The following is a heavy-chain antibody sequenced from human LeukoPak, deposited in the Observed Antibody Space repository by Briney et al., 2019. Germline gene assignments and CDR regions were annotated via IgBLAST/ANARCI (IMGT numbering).Heavy chain of an antibody. V-gene: IGHV3-48*03. D-gene: IGHD3-16*01. Sequence: KPGGSLRLSCAASGFTFSSYEMNWVRQAPGKGLEWVSYISSSGSTIYYADSVKGRFTISRDNAKNSLYLQMNSLRAEDTALYYCARESERGMGYWGQGYLVTVSS. J-gene: IGHJ4*02. CDR2: ISSSGSTI. CDR1: GFTFSSYE. CDR3: ARESERGMGY.